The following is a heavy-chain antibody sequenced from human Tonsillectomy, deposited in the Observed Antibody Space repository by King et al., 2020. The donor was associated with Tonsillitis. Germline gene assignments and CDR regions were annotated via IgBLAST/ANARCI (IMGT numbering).Heavy chain of an antibody. CDR3: AGTVVVTPGLAFLH. CDR1: DGSIYNYF. V-gene: IGHV4-59*08. Sequence: VQLQESGPGLVKPSETLSLTCTVSDGSIYNYFWSWIRQPPGKGLEGLGYVFYSEGTSYNPSHKMRVTISLPTSKTQFSLKLKSVTAADTAVDDCAGTVVVTPGLAFLHWGQGTLVTVAS. CDR2: VFYSEGT. D-gene: IGHD4-23*01. J-gene: IGHJ1*01.